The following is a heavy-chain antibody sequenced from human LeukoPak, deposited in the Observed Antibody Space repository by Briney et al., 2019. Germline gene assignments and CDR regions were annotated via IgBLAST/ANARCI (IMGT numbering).Heavy chain of an antibody. CDR3: ARGDSRATGAARHFDY. CDR1: GGSISSYY. V-gene: IGHV4-59*01. J-gene: IGHJ4*02. D-gene: IGHD6-6*01. Sequence: PSETLSLTCTVSGGSISSYYWSWIRQPPGKGLEWIGYIYHSGSTNYNPSLKSRVTISVDTSKNQFSLKLSSVTAADTAVYYCARGDSRATGAARHFDYWGQGTLVTVSS. CDR2: IYHSGST.